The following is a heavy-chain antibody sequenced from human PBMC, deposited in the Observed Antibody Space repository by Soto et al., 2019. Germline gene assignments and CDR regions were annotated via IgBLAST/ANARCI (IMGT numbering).Heavy chain of an antibody. Sequence: QVQLVQSGAEVKKPGSSVKVSCEASGDTFNFYTINWVRQAPGLGLEWMGRFNPILSFSNSALKFQGRVTLTADKSTSTAYMVLSSLRSEDTAIYYCAPSFGSGSRAFDYWGQGALVTVSS. CDR2: FNPILSFS. V-gene: IGHV1-69*02. CDR3: APSFGSGSRAFDY. CDR1: GDTFNFYT. J-gene: IGHJ4*02. D-gene: IGHD3-10*01.